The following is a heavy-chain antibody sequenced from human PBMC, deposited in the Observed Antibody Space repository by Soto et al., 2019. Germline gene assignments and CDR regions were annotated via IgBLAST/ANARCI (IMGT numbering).Heavy chain of an antibody. J-gene: IGHJ6*02. CDR2: INTNTGNP. Sequence: ASVKVSCKASGYTFTSYAMNRVRQAPGQELEWMGWINTNTGNPTYAQGFTGRFVFSLDTSVSTAYLQICSLKAEDTAVYYCARDKDTYYDILTGYYSYGMDVWGQGTTVTVSS. CDR1: GYTFTSYA. V-gene: IGHV7-4-1*01. D-gene: IGHD3-9*01. CDR3: ARDKDTYYDILTGYYSYGMDV.